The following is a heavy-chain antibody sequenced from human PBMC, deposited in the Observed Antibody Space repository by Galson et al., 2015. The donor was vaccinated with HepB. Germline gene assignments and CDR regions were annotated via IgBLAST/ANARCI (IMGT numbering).Heavy chain of an antibody. J-gene: IGHJ4*02. CDR1: GGSMSYFY. CDR3: ARGYTFLLN. D-gene: IGHD2/OR15-2a*01. CDR2: IYYSGNT. Sequence: SETLSLTCTVSGGSMSYFYWSWIRQPPGKGLEWLGYIYYSGNTDYNPSLKSRVTISIDTSTNQFSLKLNSVTAADTAVYYCARGYTFLLNWGQGTLVTVSS. V-gene: IGHV4-59*01.